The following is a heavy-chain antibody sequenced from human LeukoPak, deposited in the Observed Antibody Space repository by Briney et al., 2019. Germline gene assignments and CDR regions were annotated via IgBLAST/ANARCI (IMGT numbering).Heavy chain of an antibody. CDR3: ARELVSTSSNWFDP. Sequence: SVTVSCKASGGTFSSYAISWVRQAPGQGLEWMGGIIPIFGTANYAQKFQGRVTITTDESTGTAYMELSSLRSEDTAVYYCARELVSTSSNWFDPWGQGTLVTVSS. V-gene: IGHV1-69*05. CDR1: GGTFSSYA. J-gene: IGHJ5*02. D-gene: IGHD2-2*01. CDR2: IIPIFGTA.